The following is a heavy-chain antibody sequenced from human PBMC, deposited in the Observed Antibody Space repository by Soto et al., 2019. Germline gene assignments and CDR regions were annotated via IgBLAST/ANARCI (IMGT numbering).Heavy chain of an antibody. D-gene: IGHD3-22*01. CDR1: GNTFTYVY. V-gene: IGHV1-45*02. CDR2: ITPFNGNT. Sequence: QRQLVQSGAEVKKTGSSVKVSCKGSGNTFTYVYLHWVRQAPGQALEWMGWITPFNGNTKYAQKFQDRVTFTGDTSLNPTYMELSSLRSDDTAMFYCASGRYDASGYFDYWGQGTLVTVSS. J-gene: IGHJ4*02. CDR3: ASGRYDASGYFDY.